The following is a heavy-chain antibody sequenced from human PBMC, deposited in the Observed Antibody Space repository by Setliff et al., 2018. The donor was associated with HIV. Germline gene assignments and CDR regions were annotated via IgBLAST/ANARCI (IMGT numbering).Heavy chain of an antibody. CDR2: VDFRGNS. CDR3: ARAGYNLWSGYDAFDV. D-gene: IGHD3-3*01. CDR1: GASISSHY. J-gene: IGHJ3*01. Sequence: SETLSLTCTLSGASISSHYWSWIRQAPGKGLEWVGSVDFRGNSSANPSLKSRLMISVDTSKNRLSLKLTSVTAADTAVYFCARAGYNLWSGYDAFDVWGQGTLVTVS. V-gene: IGHV4-59*11.